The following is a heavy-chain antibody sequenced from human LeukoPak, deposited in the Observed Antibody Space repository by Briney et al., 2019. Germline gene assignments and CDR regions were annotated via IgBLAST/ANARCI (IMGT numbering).Heavy chain of an antibody. CDR1: GGSITSSSYY. Sequence: PSETLSLTCTVSGGSITSSSYYWGWIRQPPGKGLEWIGSIYYSGSAYYNPSLKSRVTISVDTSKNQFSLKLSSVTAADTAVYYCARRSDYWGQGALVTVSS. CDR3: ARRSDY. J-gene: IGHJ4*02. CDR2: IYYSGSA. V-gene: IGHV4-39*01.